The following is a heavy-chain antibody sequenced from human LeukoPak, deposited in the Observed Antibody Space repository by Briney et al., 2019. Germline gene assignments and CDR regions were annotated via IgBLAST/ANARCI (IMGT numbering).Heavy chain of an antibody. CDR3: AKITSGSYYFDY. CDR2: ISGSGGST. J-gene: IGHJ4*02. V-gene: IGHV3-23*01. Sequence: GGSLRLSCAASGFTFSGYAMSWDRQAPGKGLEWVSAISGSGGSTYYADSVKGRFTISRDNSKNTLYLQMNSLRAEDTAVYYCAKITSGSYYFDYWGQGTLVTVSS. CDR1: GFTFSGYA. D-gene: IGHD1-26*01.